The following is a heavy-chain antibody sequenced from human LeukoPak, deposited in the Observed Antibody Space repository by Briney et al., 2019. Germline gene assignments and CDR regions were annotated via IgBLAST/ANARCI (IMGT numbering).Heavy chain of an antibody. V-gene: IGHV3-23*01. J-gene: IGHJ6*02. CDR1: GFTFSSYA. CDR2: ISGSGGST. Sequence: GGSLRLSCAASGFTFSSYAMSWVRQAPGKGLEWVSAISGSGGSTYYADSVKGRFTISRDNSKNTLFLQMNSLRAEDTAVYYCARDSELADYYYGMDVWGQGTTVTVSS. CDR3: ARDSELADYYYGMDV. D-gene: IGHD1-26*01.